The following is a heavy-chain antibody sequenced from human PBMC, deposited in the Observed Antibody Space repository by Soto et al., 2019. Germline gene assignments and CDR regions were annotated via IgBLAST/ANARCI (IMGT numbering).Heavy chain of an antibody. CDR2: IYWDDDK. V-gene: IGHV2-5*02. D-gene: IGHD6-13*01. Sequence: QITLKESGPTLVKPTQTLTLTCTFCGFSLSTSGVGVGWIRQPPGKALEWLALIYWDDDKRYSPSLKSRLTIXXYXSXTQVVLTMTNMDPVDTATYYCAHTYMQQLGRYYFDYWGQGTLVTVSS. J-gene: IGHJ4*02. CDR1: GFSLSTSGVG. CDR3: AHTYMQQLGRYYFDY.